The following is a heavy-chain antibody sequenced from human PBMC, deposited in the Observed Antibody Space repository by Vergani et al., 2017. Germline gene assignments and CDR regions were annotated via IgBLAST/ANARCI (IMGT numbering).Heavy chain of an antibody. CDR1: GGSFSGYY. J-gene: IGHJ6*03. Sequence: QVQLQQWGAGLLKPSETLSLTCAVYGGSFSGYYWSWIRQPPGKGLEWLGEINHSGSTNYNPSLKSRVTISVDTSKNQFSLKLSSVTAADTAVYYCARVVVLGFRYYYYYMDVWGKGTTVTVSS. CDR3: ARVVVLGFRYYYYYMDV. CDR2: INHSGST. D-gene: IGHD3-10*01. V-gene: IGHV4-34*01.